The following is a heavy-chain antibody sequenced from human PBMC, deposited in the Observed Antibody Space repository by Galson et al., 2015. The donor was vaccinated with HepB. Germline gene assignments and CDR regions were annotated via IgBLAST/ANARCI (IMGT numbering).Heavy chain of an antibody. CDR2: IYYSGST. V-gene: IGHV4-59*12. Sequence: LTCSVSGGSISNYYWSWIRQPPGKGLEWIGYIYYSGSTNYNPSLKSRVTISRDNAKNSLYLQMNSLRAEDTAVYYCARDGGYSNYWGQGTLVTVSS. D-gene: IGHD4-11*01. CDR1: GGSISNYY. CDR3: ARDGGYSNY. J-gene: IGHJ4*02.